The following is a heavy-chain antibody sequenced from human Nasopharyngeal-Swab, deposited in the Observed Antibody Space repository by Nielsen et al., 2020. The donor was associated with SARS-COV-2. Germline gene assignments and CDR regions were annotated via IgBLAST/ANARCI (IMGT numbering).Heavy chain of an antibody. Sequence: ASVKVSCKASGYTFTNYAIHWVRQAPGQRPEWMGWINAGNGHTEYSQKFQGRVTITRDTSATTAYMELSSLRSEDTGVYYCARVFVYNYGMDVWGQGTTVTVSS. V-gene: IGHV1-3*01. CDR2: INAGNGHT. CDR3: ARVFVYNYGMDV. CDR1: GYTFTNYA. J-gene: IGHJ6*02.